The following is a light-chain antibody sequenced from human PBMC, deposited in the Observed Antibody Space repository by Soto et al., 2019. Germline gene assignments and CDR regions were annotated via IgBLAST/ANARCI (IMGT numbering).Light chain of an antibody. CDR1: QSVSGN. Sequence: EIVMTQSPATLSVSPGEGVTLSCTARQSVSGNLAWYQQKPGQPPRLLIFGATTRAPGISARFSGSGSGTEFTLTISTLQSEDFAVYYCQQRSNWPSSITFGQGTRLEIK. CDR3: QQRSNWPSSIT. V-gene: IGKV3-15*01. J-gene: IGKJ5*01. CDR2: GAT.